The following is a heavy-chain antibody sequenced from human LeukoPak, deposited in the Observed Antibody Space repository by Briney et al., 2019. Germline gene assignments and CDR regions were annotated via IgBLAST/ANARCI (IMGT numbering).Heavy chain of an antibody. Sequence: ASVKVSCKASGYTFTGYYMHWVRQAPGQGLGWMGWINPNSGGTNYAQKFQGRVTMTRDTSISTAYMELSRLRSDDTAVYYCARGSGYGGNPRTDYWGQGTLVTVSS. CDR1: GYTFTGYY. D-gene: IGHD4-23*01. J-gene: IGHJ4*02. CDR2: INPNSGGT. CDR3: ARGSGYGGNPRTDY. V-gene: IGHV1-2*02.